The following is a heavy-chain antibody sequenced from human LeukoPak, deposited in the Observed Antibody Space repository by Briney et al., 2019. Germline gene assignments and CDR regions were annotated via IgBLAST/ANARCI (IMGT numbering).Heavy chain of an antibody. CDR3: ARDWGGGSYLRLDN. J-gene: IGHJ4*02. Sequence: PGGSLRLSCAASGFTFSDHYMDWVRQAPGKGLKWVGRIRNKANSYTAEYAASVKGRFTISRDDSKNSLYLQMNSLKTEDTAVYYCARDWGGGSYLRLDNWGQGTLVTVSS. CDR2: IRNKANSYTA. V-gene: IGHV3-72*01. D-gene: IGHD3-10*01. CDR1: GFTFSDHY.